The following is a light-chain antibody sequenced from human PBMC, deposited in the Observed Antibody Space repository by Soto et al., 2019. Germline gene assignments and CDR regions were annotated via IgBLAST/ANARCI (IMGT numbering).Light chain of an antibody. V-gene: IGKV1-8*01. CDR3: QQYYSYLPT. J-gene: IGKJ2*01. CDR2: AAS. CDR1: QGISSY. Sequence: AIRMTQSPSSFSASTGDRVTITCRASQGISSYLAWYQQKPGKAPKLLIYAASTLQSGVPSMFSGSGSGKDFTLTNSCLQSEDFATYYCQQYYSYLPTFGQGTKLEIK.